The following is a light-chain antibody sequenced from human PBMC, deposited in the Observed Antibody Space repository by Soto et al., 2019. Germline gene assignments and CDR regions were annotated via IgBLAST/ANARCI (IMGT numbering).Light chain of an antibody. CDR2: EAY. J-gene: IGKJ5*01. V-gene: IGKV1-5*01. Sequence: DIQMTQSPATLSASVGDRVTITCRASQSISRWLNWYQQKPGKAPKLLIYEAYSLESGVPSRFSGSGSGTEFTLTIGGMQPDDFATYYCQQFNSYPITFGQGTLLEIK. CDR1: QSISRW. CDR3: QQFNSYPIT.